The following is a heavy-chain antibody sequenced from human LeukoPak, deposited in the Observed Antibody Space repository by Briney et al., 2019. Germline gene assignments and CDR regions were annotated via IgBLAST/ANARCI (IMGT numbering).Heavy chain of an antibody. V-gene: IGHV4-59*02. CDR2: IYYRGST. Sequence: SETLSLTCTVSGDSVSNYYWTWIRQPPGKGLEWIGYIYYRGSTNYNPSLKSRLTMSVDTSKNQFSLKLTSVTAADTAVYYCARGGGPYRPLDYSGQGTLVTVAS. CDR1: GDSVSNYY. J-gene: IGHJ4*02. CDR3: ARGGGPYRPLDY.